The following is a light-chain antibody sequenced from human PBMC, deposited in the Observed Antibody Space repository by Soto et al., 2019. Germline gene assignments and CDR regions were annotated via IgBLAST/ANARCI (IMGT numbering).Light chain of an antibody. CDR2: GNS. CDR1: SGDIGAGYD. CDR3: QSYDTSLSGWV. J-gene: IGLJ3*02. V-gene: IGLV1-40*01. Sequence: QYVLTQPPSVSGAPGQRVTISCTRSSGDIGAGYDVHWYQQLPGTAPKLLIYGNSNRPSGVPDRFSGSKSGTSASLAITGLQAEDEADYYCQSYDTSLSGWVFGGGTKVTAL.